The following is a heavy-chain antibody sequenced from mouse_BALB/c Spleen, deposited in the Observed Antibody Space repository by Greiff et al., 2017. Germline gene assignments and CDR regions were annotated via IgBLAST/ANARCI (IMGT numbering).Heavy chain of an antibody. V-gene: IGHV1-69*01. D-gene: IGHD6-1*01. Sequence: QVQLQQPGAELVMPGASVKMSCKASGYTFTDYWMHWVKQRPGQGLEWIGAIDTSDSYTSYNQKFKGKATLTVDESSSTAYMQLSSLTSEDSAVYYCARAAYAMDYWGQGTSVTVSS. J-gene: IGHJ4*01. CDR2: IDTSDSYT. CDR1: GYTFTDYW. CDR3: ARAAYAMDY.